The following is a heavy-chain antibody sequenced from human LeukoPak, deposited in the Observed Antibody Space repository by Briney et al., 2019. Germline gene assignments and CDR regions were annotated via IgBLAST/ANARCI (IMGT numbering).Heavy chain of an antibody. CDR2: IYYTGTT. D-gene: IGHD3-3*01. Sequence: SETLSLTRIVSGGSIGSYYWSWIRQPPGKGLEWIGYIYYTGTTGYNPSLKSRVTISIDTSKNQFSLKLSSVTAADTAVYYCASLNGSGYYFDYWGQGTLVIVSS. CDR3: ASLNGSGYYFDY. CDR1: GGSIGSYY. J-gene: IGHJ4*02. V-gene: IGHV4-59*08.